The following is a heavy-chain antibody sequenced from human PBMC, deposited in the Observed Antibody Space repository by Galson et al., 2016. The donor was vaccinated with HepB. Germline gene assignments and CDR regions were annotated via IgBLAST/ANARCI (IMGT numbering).Heavy chain of an antibody. V-gene: IGHV3-7*02. Sequence: SLRLSCAASGFTFSSYWMTWVRQAPGKGLEWVANISLDGSRKYYVDSVKGRFTISRDNGKNSLYLEMKSLRAEDTAVYYCVSGYTSGLWGQGTLVTVSS. CDR1: GFTFSSYW. CDR2: ISLDGSRK. J-gene: IGHJ4*02. D-gene: IGHD6-19*01. CDR3: VSGYTSGL.